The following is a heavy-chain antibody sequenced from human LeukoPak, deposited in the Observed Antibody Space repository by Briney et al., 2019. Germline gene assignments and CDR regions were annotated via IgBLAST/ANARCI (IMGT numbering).Heavy chain of an antibody. CDR2: ISDYNGNT. V-gene: IGHV1-18*01. CDR1: GYTFTSYG. J-gene: IGHJ5*02. Sequence: GASVTVSCMDSGYTFTSYGMSWVRQAPGEGREGMGWISDYNGNTNYAPNLQGRVTMTTDTSTSTAYMELRTLRSDDTAVYYCARSGREQLVQDWFDPWGQGTLVTVSS. CDR3: ARSGREQLVQDWFDP. D-gene: IGHD6-13*01.